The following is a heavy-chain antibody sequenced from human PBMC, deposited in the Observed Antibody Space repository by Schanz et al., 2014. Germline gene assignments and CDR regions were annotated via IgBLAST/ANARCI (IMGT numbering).Heavy chain of an antibody. CDR3: MDRGRNAAHCFDH. V-gene: IGHV3-23*01. D-gene: IGHD1-1*01. CDR1: GFVFRTFA. J-gene: IGHJ4*02. Sequence: EVQLLESGGTVVQPGGSLRVSCAASGFVFRTFAMHWVRQAPGKGLEWVSAITGSGSKTYYADSVKGRFTIARDNAKNALVLQMDSLRVEDTDVSYCMDRGRNAAHCFDHWGQGTLVTVSS. CDR2: ITGSGSKT.